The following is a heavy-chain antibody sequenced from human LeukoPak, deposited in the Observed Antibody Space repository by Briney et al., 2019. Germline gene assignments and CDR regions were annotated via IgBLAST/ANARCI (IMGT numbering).Heavy chain of an antibody. CDR2: IYYSGST. D-gene: IGHD2-2*01. CDR3: ARAGQGYCTSASCYLSLDY. J-gene: IGHJ4*02. V-gene: IGHV4-59*12. CDR1: GGSISSYY. Sequence: SETLSLTCTVSGGSISSYYWSWIRQPPGKGLEWIGYIYYSGSTNYNPSLKSRVTISVDTSKNQFSLKLNSVTAADTAVYYCARAGQGYCTSASCYLSLDYWGQGTLVTVSS.